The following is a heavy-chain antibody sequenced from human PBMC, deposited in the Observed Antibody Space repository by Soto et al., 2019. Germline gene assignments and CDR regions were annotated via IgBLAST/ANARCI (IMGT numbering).Heavy chain of an antibody. J-gene: IGHJ4*02. D-gene: IGHD6-6*01. Sequence: GGSLRLSCAASGFTFSSFEMNWVRQAPGKGLEWVSKIGSSGSTIWYADSVKGRFTISRDNAGNSLYLQMNSLRGEDTALYYCARATYSSSYYFDSWGQGTLVTVSS. V-gene: IGHV3-48*03. CDR1: GFTFSSFE. CDR3: ARATYSSSYYFDS. CDR2: IGSSGSTI.